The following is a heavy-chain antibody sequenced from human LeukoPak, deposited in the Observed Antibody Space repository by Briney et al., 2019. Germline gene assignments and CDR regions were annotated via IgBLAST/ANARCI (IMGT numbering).Heavy chain of an antibody. CDR2: IYYSGSS. CDR1: GGSISSSSYF. Sequence: PSETLSLTCNVSGGSISSSSYFWGWIRQPPGKGLEWIGNIYYSGSSYYNPSLKSRVTISIDTSKNQFSLKLSSVTAADTAVYYCAKLLYYYGSGSSDYWGQGTLVTVS. J-gene: IGHJ4*02. CDR3: AKLLYYYGSGSSDY. D-gene: IGHD3-10*01. V-gene: IGHV4-39*01.